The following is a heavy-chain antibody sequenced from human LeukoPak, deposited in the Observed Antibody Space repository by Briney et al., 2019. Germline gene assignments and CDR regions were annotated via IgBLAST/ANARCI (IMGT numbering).Heavy chain of an antibody. CDR3: ARDQSSVAGTTYNWFDP. V-gene: IGHV3-21*01. J-gene: IGHJ5*02. CDR1: GFTFSSYG. CDR2: ISGSSSYI. D-gene: IGHD6-19*01. Sequence: PGGSLRLSCAASGFTFSSYGMSWVRQAPGKGLEWVSSISGSSSYIYYADSVKGRFTISRANAKNSLYLQMNSLRAEDTAVYYCARDQSSVAGTTYNWFDPWGQGTLVTVSS.